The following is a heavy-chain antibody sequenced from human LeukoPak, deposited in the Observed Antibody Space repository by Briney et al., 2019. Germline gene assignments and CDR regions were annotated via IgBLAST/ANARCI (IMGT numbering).Heavy chain of an antibody. CDR1: GFTFSSYS. V-gene: IGHV3-23*01. D-gene: IGHD3-9*01. Sequence: GGSLRLSCAASGFTFSSYSMNWVRQAPGKGLEGVSAISGSGGSTYYADSVKGRFTISRDNSKNTLYLQMNSLRAEDTAVYYCAKAPVDFDHWGQGTLVTVSS. CDR3: AKAPVDFDH. CDR2: ISGSGGST. J-gene: IGHJ5*02.